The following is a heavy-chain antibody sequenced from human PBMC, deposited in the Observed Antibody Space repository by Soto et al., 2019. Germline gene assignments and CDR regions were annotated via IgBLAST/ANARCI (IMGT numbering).Heavy chain of an antibody. Sequence: EVQLVESGGGLVKPGGSLRLSCAASGFTFSSYSMNWVRQAPGKGLEWVSSISSSSSYIYYADSVKGRFTISRDNAKNSLYLQMNSLRAEDTAVYYCARGFMTTVTHHDAFDIWGQGTMVTVSS. V-gene: IGHV3-21*01. J-gene: IGHJ3*02. D-gene: IGHD4-17*01. CDR1: GFTFSSYS. CDR3: ARGFMTTVTHHDAFDI. CDR2: ISSSSSYI.